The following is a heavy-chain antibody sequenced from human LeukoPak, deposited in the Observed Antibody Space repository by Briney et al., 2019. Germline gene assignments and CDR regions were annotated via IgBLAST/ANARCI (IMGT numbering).Heavy chain of an antibody. CDR1: GFTFSSYA. Sequence: GGSLRLSCAASGFTFSSYAMSWVRQAPGKGLEWVSIISGSVGSTYYADSVKGRFTISRDNSENTLYLQMNSLSAEDTAAYYCAKAPGATHFDYWGQGTLVTVSS. D-gene: IGHD1-26*01. CDR3: AKAPGATHFDY. V-gene: IGHV3-23*01. J-gene: IGHJ4*02. CDR2: ISGSVGST.